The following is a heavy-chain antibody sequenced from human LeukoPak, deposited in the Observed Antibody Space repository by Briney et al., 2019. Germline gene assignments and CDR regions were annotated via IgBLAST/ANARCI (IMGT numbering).Heavy chain of an antibody. V-gene: IGHV1-69*13. J-gene: IGHJ6*02. Sequence: ASVKVSCKVSGGTFSSYAISWVRQAPGQGLEWMGGIIPIFGTANYAQKFQGRVTITADESTSTAYMELSSLRSEDTAVYYCARDGVVVTATQDYYYYGMDVWGQGTTVTVSS. CDR3: ARDGVVVTATQDYYYYGMDV. D-gene: IGHD2-21*02. CDR1: GGTFSSYA. CDR2: IIPIFGTA.